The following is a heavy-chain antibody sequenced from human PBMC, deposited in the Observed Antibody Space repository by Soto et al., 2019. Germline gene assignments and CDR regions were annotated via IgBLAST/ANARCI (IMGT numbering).Heavy chain of an antibody. Sequence: SSETLSLTCDVSGDSISTYYWSWIRQPPGKGLEWIGEIDHSGYTNYNPSLTSRVTISVDTSKNQFSLRLTSVTAADTAVYYCARVRDWFDPWGQGTLVTVSA. D-gene: IGHD3-3*01. CDR1: GDSISTYY. J-gene: IGHJ5*02. V-gene: IGHV4-34*01. CDR2: IDHSGYT. CDR3: ARVRDWFDP.